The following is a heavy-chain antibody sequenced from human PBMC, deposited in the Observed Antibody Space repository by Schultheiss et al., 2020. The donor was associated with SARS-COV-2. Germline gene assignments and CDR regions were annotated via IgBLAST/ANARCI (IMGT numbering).Heavy chain of an antibody. Sequence: SQTLSLTCTVSGGSISSGGYYWSWIRQHPGKGLEWIGYIYYSGSTNYNPSLRSRVTISADTSKNQFSLKLRSITAADTAVYFCARDTYCSGGSCFDWYFDVWGRGTLVTVSS. D-gene: IGHD2-15*01. CDR1: GGSISSGGYY. CDR2: IYYSGST. V-gene: IGHV4-31*03. CDR3: ARDTYCSGGSCFDWYFDV. J-gene: IGHJ2*01.